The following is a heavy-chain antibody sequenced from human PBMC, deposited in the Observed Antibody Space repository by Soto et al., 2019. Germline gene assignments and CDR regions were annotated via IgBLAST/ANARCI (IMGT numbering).Heavy chain of an antibody. D-gene: IGHD2-8*02. V-gene: IGHV5-51*01. CDR1: GYSFTSYW. Sequence: GESLKISCKGSGYSFTSYWIGWVRQMPGKGLEWMGIVYPGDSDTRYSPSFQGQVTISADKSISTAYLQWSSLKASDTAMYYCARHGPLELVPGGDAFDIWGQGTMVTV. CDR2: VYPGDSDT. CDR3: ARHGPLELVPGGDAFDI. J-gene: IGHJ3*02.